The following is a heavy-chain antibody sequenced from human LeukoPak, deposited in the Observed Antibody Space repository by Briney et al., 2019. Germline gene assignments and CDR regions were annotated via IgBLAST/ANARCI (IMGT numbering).Heavy chain of an antibody. CDR3: ARETNWHYFDS. CDR2: IYYSGST. J-gene: IGHJ4*02. CDR1: RGSISSGDYF. V-gene: IGHV4-30-4*01. D-gene: IGHD7-27*01. Sequence: PSQTLSLTCTVSRGSISSGDYFWSWIRQPPGKGLEYIVYIYYSGSTYYNPSLRSRVTISIDTSKNQFSLRLSSVTAADTAVYYCARETNWHYFDSWGQGTLVTVSS.